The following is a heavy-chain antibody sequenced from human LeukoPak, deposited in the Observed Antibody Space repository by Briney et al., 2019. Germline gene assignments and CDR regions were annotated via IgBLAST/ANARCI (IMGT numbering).Heavy chain of an antibody. CDR1: GFTFAEYT. V-gene: IGHV3-74*01. CDR2: INSDGSST. D-gene: IGHD4-17*01. CDR3: ARAGYGDLDDAFDI. Sequence: GGSLRLSCAASGFTFAEYTMHWVRQAPGKGLVWVSRINSDGSSTSYADSVKGRFTISRDNAKNTLYLQMNSLRAEDTAVYYCARAGYGDLDDAFDIWGQGTMVNVSS. J-gene: IGHJ3*02.